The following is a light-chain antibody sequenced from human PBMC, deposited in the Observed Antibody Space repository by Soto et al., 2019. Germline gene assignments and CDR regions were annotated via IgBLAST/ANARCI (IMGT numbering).Light chain of an antibody. V-gene: IGKV3-20*01. J-gene: IGKJ1*01. Sequence: EIVLTQSPGTLSLSPGERATLSCRASQSVSSSYLDWYQQKPGQAPRLLIYGASSRATGIPDRFSGSGSGTDFTLTISRLEPEDFAVYYCQQYSSSPRTFGQGTKVEVK. CDR3: QQYSSSPRT. CDR1: QSVSSSY. CDR2: GAS.